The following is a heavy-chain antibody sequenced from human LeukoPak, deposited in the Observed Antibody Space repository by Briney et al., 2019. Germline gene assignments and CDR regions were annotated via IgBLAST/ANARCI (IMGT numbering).Heavy chain of an antibody. D-gene: IGHD2-2*01. CDR3: ARGGVVPAAMRGYYYYCMDV. V-gene: IGHV4-34*01. J-gene: IGHJ6*03. CDR2: INHSGST. CDR1: GGSFSGYY. Sequence: PSETLSLTCAVYGGSFSGYYWSWIRQPPGEGLEWIGEINHSGSTNYNPSLKSRVTISVDTSKNQFSLKLSSVTAADTAVYYCARGGVVPAAMRGYYYYCMDVWGKGTTVTVSS.